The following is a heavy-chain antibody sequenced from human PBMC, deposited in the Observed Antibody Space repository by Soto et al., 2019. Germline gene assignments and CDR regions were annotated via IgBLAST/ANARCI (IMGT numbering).Heavy chain of an antibody. D-gene: IGHD6-13*01. CDR2: IYYSGST. CDR3: ARYQQYFQH. CDR1: GGSINPYY. V-gene: IGHV4-59*08. J-gene: IGHJ1*01. Sequence: QVQLQESGPGLVKPSETLSLTCTVSGGSINPYYWSWIRQPPGKGLEWIGYIYYSGSTNYNPSLKRLVTISVDTPKNQFFLRLSSVPAADPGVYYCARYQQYFQHWGQGTLVTVSS.